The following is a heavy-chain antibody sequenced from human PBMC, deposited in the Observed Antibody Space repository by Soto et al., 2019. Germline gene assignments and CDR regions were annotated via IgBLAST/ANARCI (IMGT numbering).Heavy chain of an antibody. CDR3: ARHGWNRWLGRGYGMDV. J-gene: IGHJ6*02. CDR1: GGSISSSSYY. V-gene: IGHV4-39*01. D-gene: IGHD6-19*01. Sequence: PSETLSLTCTVSGGSISSSSYYWGWIRQPPGKGLEWIGSIYYSGSTYYNPSLKSRVTISVDTSKNQFSLKLSSVTAADTAVYYCARHGWNRWLGRGYGMDVWGQGTTVTVSS. CDR2: IYYSGST.